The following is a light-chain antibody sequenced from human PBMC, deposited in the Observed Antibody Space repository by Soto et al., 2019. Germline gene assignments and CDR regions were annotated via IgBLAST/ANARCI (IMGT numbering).Light chain of an antibody. V-gene: IGKV4-1*01. CDR2: WAS. CDR1: QNLLFSSNNKNY. Sequence: DIVLTQSPDSLTVSVGERATINCKSGQNLLFSSNNKNYLAWYQQKPGQPPKLLIYWASTRESGVPDRFSGSGSGTYFTLTITSLQAEDVAVYYCQQYFSSPPYTFGQGTKLEIK. J-gene: IGKJ2*01. CDR3: QQYFSSPPYT.